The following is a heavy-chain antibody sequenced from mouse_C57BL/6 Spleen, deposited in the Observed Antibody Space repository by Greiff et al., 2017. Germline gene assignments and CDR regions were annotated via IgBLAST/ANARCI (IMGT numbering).Heavy chain of an antibody. Sequence: VQLQPPGAELVMPGASVKLSCKASGYTFTSYWMHWVKQRPGQGLEWIGEIDPSDSYTNYNQKFKGKSTLTVDKSSSTAYMQLSSLTSEDSAVYYCAREKGTTVDYFDYWGQGTTLTVSS. D-gene: IGHD1-1*01. CDR2: IDPSDSYT. CDR3: AREKGTTVDYFDY. V-gene: IGHV1-69*01. CDR1: GYTFTSYW. J-gene: IGHJ2*01.